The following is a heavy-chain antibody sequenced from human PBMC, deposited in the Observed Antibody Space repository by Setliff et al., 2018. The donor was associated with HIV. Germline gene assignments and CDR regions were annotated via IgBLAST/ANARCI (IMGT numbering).Heavy chain of an antibody. CDR2: ISPTGNT. CDR3: ARGRKKTLAVSGTRYFDF. Sequence: SETLSLTCSVSGASISSYYWSWIRQPPGKGLEWIGYISPTGNTNYNPSLKSRVTISTDTSKNELSLKMSSVTAADTAVYYCARGRKKTLAVSGTRYFDFWGQGTLVTV. D-gene: IGHD6-19*01. CDR1: GASISSYY. V-gene: IGHV4-59*01. J-gene: IGHJ4*02.